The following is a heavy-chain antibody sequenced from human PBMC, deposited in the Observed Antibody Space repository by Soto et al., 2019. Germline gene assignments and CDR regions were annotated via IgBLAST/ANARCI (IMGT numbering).Heavy chain of an antibody. CDR1: GYTVSRYG. Sequence: QGHLVQSGAEVREPGASVKCSCKTSGYTVSRYGITWVRQAPGQGLEWMGCINGNTGHTIYAMNLEDRLTISTDTATSTAYMELRSLKSDDTAVYYCARERKWEPLTYWGQGTLVTVSS. CDR2: INGNTGHT. V-gene: IGHV1-18*01. CDR3: ARERKWEPLTY. J-gene: IGHJ4*02. D-gene: IGHD1-26*01.